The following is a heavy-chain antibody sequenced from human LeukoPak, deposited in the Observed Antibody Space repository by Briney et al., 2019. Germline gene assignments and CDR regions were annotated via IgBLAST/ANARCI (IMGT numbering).Heavy chain of an antibody. D-gene: IGHD5-18*01. CDR2: IYHSGST. Sequence: SSETLSLTCTVSGYSISSGYYWGWIRQPPGKGLEWIGSIYHSGSTYYNPSLKSRVTISVDTSKNQFSLKLSSVTAADTAVYYCASSLAMGKFDYWGQGTLVTVSS. CDR1: GYSISSGYY. CDR3: ASSLAMGKFDY. V-gene: IGHV4-38-2*02. J-gene: IGHJ4*02.